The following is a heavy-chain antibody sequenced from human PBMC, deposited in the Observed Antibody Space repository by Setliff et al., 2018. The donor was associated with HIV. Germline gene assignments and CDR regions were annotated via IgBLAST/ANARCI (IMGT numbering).Heavy chain of an antibody. CDR3: ARRSAGMYANSIDY. D-gene: IGHD2-8*01. CDR1: GGSISSSDYY. CDR2: IYYTGRS. Sequence: SETLSLTCTVSGGSISSSDYYWGWIRQPPGKGLEWIGSIYYTGRSFHNPSLKSRITISVDTSKNQFSLKLSSVTAADTAVYYCARRSAGMYANSIDYWGQGTLVTVSS. J-gene: IGHJ4*02. V-gene: IGHV4-39*01.